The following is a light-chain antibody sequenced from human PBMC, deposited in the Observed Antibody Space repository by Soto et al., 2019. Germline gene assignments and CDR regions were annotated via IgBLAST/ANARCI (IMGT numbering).Light chain of an antibody. Sequence: SQGTVAWCPGEGASSPCSPCQSVTIGYLAWFQQKPGQAPRLLIYGARTRATGVPDRFSASGSGKDFSLSGSRMEPEPLSVYYCQQYGTSPGTFGQGTKVDVK. V-gene: IGKV3-20*01. J-gene: IGKJ1*01. CDR1: QSVTIGY. CDR3: QQYGTSPGT. CDR2: GAR.